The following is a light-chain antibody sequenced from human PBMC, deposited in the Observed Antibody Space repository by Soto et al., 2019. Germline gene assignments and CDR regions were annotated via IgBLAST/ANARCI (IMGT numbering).Light chain of an antibody. V-gene: IGKV1-39*01. CDR3: QQTYSGRT. CDR1: QSIASY. Sequence: DIQMTQSPPSLSASVGDRVTITCRASQSIASYLNWYQQKPGKAPNLMIYAASNLQSGVPSRFSGSGSETDFTLTISSLQPEDFATYYCQQTYSGRTFGQGTKV. J-gene: IGKJ1*01. CDR2: AAS.